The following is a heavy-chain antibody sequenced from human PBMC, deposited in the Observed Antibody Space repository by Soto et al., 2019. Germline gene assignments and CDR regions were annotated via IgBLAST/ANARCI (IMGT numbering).Heavy chain of an antibody. Sequence: TSETLSLTCTVSGDSLSLYYWSWIRLSPGKGLEWIGYIYYSGSTNYNPSLKSRVTISVDTSKNQFSLKLSSVTAADTAVYYCARDSDGITMVRGVIIHYYYGMDVWGQGTTVTVSS. CDR2: IYYSGST. CDR1: GDSLSLYY. J-gene: IGHJ6*02. D-gene: IGHD3-10*01. V-gene: IGHV4-59*01. CDR3: ARDSDGITMVRGVIIHYYYGMDV.